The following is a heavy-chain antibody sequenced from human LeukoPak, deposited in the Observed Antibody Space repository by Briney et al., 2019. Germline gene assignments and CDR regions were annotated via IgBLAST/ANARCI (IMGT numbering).Heavy chain of an antibody. CDR2: INPNSGGT. J-gene: IGHJ6*03. V-gene: IGHV1-2*02. CDR1: GYTFTGYY. CDR3: ASSGGDYVGWDDYYMDV. Sequence: GASVKVSCKASGYTFTGYYMHWVRQAPGQGLEWMGWINPNSGGTNYAQKLQGRVTMTTDTSTSTAYMELRSLRSDDTAVYYCASSGGDYVGWDDYYMDVWGKGTTVTVSS. D-gene: IGHD4-23*01.